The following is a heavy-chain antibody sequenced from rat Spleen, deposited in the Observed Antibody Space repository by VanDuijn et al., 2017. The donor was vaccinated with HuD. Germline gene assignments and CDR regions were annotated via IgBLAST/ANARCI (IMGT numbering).Heavy chain of an antibody. D-gene: IGHD1-11*01. V-gene: IGHV2-13*01. CDR2: IWGDGST. J-gene: IGHJ4*01. CDR1: GFSLTNYG. CDR3: TRAGYGGYTA. Sequence: QVQLKESGPGLVQPSQTLSLTCTVSGFSLTNYGVTWVRQPPGKGLEWMGGIWGDGSTNYKSALKSRLSISRDTSKTQVFLKMNSLQTEDTAIYFCTRAGYGGYTAWGQGASVTVSS.